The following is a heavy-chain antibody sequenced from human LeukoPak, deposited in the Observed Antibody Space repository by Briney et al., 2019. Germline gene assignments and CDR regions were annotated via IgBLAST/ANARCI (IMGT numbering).Heavy chain of an antibody. V-gene: IGHV3-66*01. D-gene: IGHD2-21*02. Sequence: GGSLRLSCEASGLTVSSNYLSWVRQAPGKGLEWVSVIYSGGDTYYADSLKGRLTISRDNAKNSLYLQMNSLRAEDTAVYYCARGDPYYFDYWGQGTLVTVSS. CDR1: GLTVSSNY. J-gene: IGHJ4*02. CDR3: ARGDPYYFDY. CDR2: IYSGGDT.